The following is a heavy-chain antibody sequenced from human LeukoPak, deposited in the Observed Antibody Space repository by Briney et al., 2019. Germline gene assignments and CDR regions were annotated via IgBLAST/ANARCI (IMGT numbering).Heavy chain of an antibody. CDR1: GFTFTSYW. J-gene: IGHJ4*02. D-gene: IGHD6-19*01. V-gene: IGHV3-7*02. CDR3: ARQWLAFDY. Sequence: TGGSLRLSCAASGFTFTSYWMSWVRQAPGKGLEWVANIKQDGREKNYVDSVKGRFTISRDNAKNSMYLQMNSLRVEDTAVYYCARQWLAFDYWGQGALVTVSS. CDR2: IKQDGREK.